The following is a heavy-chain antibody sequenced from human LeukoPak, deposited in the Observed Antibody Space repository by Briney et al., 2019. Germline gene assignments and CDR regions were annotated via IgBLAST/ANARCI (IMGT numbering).Heavy chain of an antibody. J-gene: IGHJ4*02. D-gene: IGHD4-17*01. CDR2: ISSDGSNK. CDR3: AKVSTVTTSYYFDY. Sequence: GRSLRLSCVVSGFTFSNCGMHWVRQAPGKGLEWVAVISSDGSNKYYADSVKGRFTISRDNSKNTLYLQMNSLRAEDTAVYYCAKVSTVTTSYYFDYWGQGTLVTVSS. V-gene: IGHV3-30*18. CDR1: GFTFSNCG.